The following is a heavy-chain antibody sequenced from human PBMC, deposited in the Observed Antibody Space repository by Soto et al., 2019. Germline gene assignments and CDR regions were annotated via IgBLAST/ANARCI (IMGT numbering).Heavy chain of an antibody. J-gene: IGHJ5*02. V-gene: IGHV5-51*01. CDR3: ARHSSITIFGVVRYHWFDP. D-gene: IGHD3-3*01. CDR1: GYSFTSYW. CDR2: IYPGDSDT. Sequence: PGESLKISCKGSGYSFTSYWIGWVRQMPGKGLEWMGIIYPGDSDTRYSPSLQGQVTISADKSISTAYLQWSSLKASDTAMYYCARHSSITIFGVVRYHWFDPWGQGTLVTVSS.